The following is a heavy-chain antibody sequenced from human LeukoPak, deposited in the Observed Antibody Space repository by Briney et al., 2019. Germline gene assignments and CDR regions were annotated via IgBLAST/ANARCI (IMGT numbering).Heavy chain of an antibody. CDR2: INHSGST. V-gene: IGHV4-34*01. D-gene: IGHD3-9*01. Sequence: SETLSLTCAVYGGSFSGYYWSWIRQPPGKGLEWIGEINHSGSTNYNPSLKSRVTISVDTSKNQFSLKLSSVTAADTAVYYCARGRSHCSSTSCYILTRNKYYDILTGYYYLPLDPWGQGTLVTVSS. CDR3: ARGRSHCSSTSCYILTRNKYYDILTGYYYLPLDP. CDR1: GGSFSGYY. J-gene: IGHJ5*02.